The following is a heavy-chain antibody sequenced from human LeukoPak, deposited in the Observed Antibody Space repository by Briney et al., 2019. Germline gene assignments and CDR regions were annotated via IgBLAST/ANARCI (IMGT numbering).Heavy chain of an antibody. CDR1: GFTFSSYC. V-gene: IGHV3-33*01. CDR2: IWYDGSIQ. Sequence: RGSLRLSCAASGFTFSSYCMHWVRQAPGKGLEWVSAIWYDGSIQYYADSVKGRFTISRDNSKYTLYLQMDSLRAEDTAVYYCARAGYCSGGSCYGSDYWGQGTLVSVSS. D-gene: IGHD2-15*01. CDR3: ARAGYCSGGSCYGSDY. J-gene: IGHJ4*02.